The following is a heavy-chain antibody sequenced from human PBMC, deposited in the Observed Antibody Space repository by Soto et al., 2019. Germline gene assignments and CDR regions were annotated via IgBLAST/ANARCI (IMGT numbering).Heavy chain of an antibody. J-gene: IGHJ4*02. V-gene: IGHV3-33*01. Sequence: QVQLVESGGGVVQPGRSLRLSCAASGFTFSSYGMHWVRQSPGKGLEWVAVIWYDGSNKYYADSVKGRVTISRDNSKNTLYLQMNILSAEVTAVYYCAIDLGLIAVAGHFDYWGQGTVVTVSS. CDR1: GFTFSSYG. CDR2: IWYDGSNK. D-gene: IGHD6-19*01. CDR3: AIDLGLIAVAGHFDY.